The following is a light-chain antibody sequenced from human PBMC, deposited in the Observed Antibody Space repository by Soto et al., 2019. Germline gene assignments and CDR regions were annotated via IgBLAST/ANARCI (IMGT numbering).Light chain of an antibody. V-gene: IGKV3-20*01. J-gene: IGKJ4*01. CDR3: QQYGSSPPVT. CDR1: QSVSSSY. Sequence: EIVLTQSPGTLSLSPGERATLSCRASQSVSSSYLAWYQQKPGQAPRLLIYGASSRATGIPDRFSGSGSGTDFTLTISRLDSEDFAVYYCQQYGSSPPVTFGGGTKVEIK. CDR2: GAS.